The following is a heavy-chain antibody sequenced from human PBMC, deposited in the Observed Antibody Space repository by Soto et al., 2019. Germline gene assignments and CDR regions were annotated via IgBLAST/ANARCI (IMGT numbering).Heavy chain of an antibody. Sequence: EVQLLESGGGLVQPGGSLVLSCAASGFTVSSYAMTWVRQAPGKGLEWVSSISGGGNDAYYAESVKGRFTISRDNSKNTLYLQMTSLRADDTAVYYCARSLCLASTDTEPFDYWGQGTLVTVSS. CDR3: ARSLCLASTDTEPFDY. D-gene: IGHD3-3*02. V-gene: IGHV3-23*01. CDR2: ISGGGNDA. J-gene: IGHJ4*02. CDR1: GFTVSSYA.